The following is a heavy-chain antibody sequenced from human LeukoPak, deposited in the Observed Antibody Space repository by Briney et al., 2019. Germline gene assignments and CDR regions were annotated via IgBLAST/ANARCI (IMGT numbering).Heavy chain of an antibody. CDR3: TRDRSRAEDD. CDR2: INQGGSDK. V-gene: IGHV3-7*01. D-gene: IGHD1-14*01. Sequence: GGSLRLSCAASGFTSSGLWMSWVRQAPGKGLEWVANINQGGSDKYYVDSVKGRFTISRDNANNLLYLQMNSLRGEDTAVYYCTRDRSRAEDDWGQGTLVTVSS. J-gene: IGHJ4*02. CDR1: GFTSSGLW.